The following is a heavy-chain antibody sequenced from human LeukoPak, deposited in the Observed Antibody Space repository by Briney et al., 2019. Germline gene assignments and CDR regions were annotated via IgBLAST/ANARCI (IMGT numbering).Heavy chain of an antibody. CDR1: GYTLTSYD. V-gene: IGHV1-8*03. D-gene: IGHD6-13*01. J-gene: IGHJ3*02. CDR2: MNPNSGNT. Sequence: ASVKVSCKASGYTLTSYDINWVRQATGQGLEWMGWMNPNSGNTGYAQKFQGRVTITRNTSISTAYMELSSLRSEDTAVYYCARTAALDAFDIWGQGTMVTVSS. CDR3: ARTAALDAFDI.